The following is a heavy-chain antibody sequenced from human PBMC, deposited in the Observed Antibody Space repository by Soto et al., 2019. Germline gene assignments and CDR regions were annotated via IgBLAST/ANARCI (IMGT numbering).Heavy chain of an antibody. J-gene: IGHJ6*02. CDR2: ISYGGTRK. D-gene: IGHD3-3*01. CDR1: GFTFSNYG. Sequence: QVQLVESGGGVVQPGGSLRLSCGASGFTFSNYGMYWVRQAPGKGLEWVAVISYGGTRKYYADSVKGRFTISRDNYKNTLYLQMRSLRAEDTAVYFCAKDVPPEIDDFWHGMDVWGQGTTVTVSS. CDR3: AKDVPPEIDDFWHGMDV. V-gene: IGHV3-30*18.